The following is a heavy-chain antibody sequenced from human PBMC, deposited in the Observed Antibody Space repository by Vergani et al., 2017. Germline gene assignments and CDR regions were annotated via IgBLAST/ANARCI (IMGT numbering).Heavy chain of an antibody. V-gene: IGHV4-59*11. J-gene: IGHJ4*02. CDR3: ARLGYSYGPPGYFDY. CDR2: IHHSGST. Sequence: QVQLQESGPGLVKPSETLSLTCTVSGGSINRHYWNWIRQPPGKGLEWIGYIHHSGSTHYNPSLKTRVTILVDTSKNQFSLKLSSVAAADTAVYYCARLGYSYGPPGYFDYWGQGTLVTVSS. CDR1: GGSINRHY. D-gene: IGHD5-18*01.